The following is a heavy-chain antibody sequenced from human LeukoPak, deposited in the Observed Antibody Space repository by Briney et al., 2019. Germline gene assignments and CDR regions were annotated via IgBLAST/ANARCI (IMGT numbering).Heavy chain of an antibody. D-gene: IGHD3-16*01. V-gene: IGHV1-69*13. J-gene: IGHJ4*02. CDR2: IIPIFGTA. CDR1: GGTFSSYA. CDR3: ARALNINVGDPN. Sequence: ASVKVSCKASGGTFSSYAISWVRQAPGQGLEWMGGIIPIFGTANYAQKFQGRVTITADESTSTAYMELSSLRSEDTAVYYCARALNINVGDPNWGQGTLVTVSS.